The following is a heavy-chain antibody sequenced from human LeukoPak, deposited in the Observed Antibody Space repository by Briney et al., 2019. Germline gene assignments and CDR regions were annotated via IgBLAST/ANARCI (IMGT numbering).Heavy chain of an antibody. V-gene: IGHV4-38-2*02. CDR3: ARGGSTYYYDSSGYYYRY. CDR2: IYHSGST. CDR1: GYSISSGYY. J-gene: IGHJ4*02. D-gene: IGHD3-22*01. Sequence: PSETLSLTCTVSGYSISSGYYWGWIRQPPGKGLEWIGSIYHSGSTYYNPSLKSRVTISVDTSKNQFSLKLSSVTAADTAVYYCARGGSTYYYDSSGYYYRYWGQGTLVTVSS.